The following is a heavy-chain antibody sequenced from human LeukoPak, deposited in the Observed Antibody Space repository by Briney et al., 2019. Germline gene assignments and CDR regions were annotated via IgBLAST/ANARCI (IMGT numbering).Heavy chain of an antibody. CDR1: GFTFSSYA. CDR3: TTAPIVVVPAADSHAFDI. V-gene: IGHV3-15*01. D-gene: IGHD2-2*01. Sequence: PGGSLRLSCAASGFTFSSYAMSWVRQAPGKGLEWVGRIKSKTDGGTTDYAAPVKGRFTISGDDSKNTLYLQMNSLKTEDTAVYYCTTAPIVVVPAADSHAFDIWGQGTMVTVSS. J-gene: IGHJ3*02. CDR2: IKSKTDGGTT.